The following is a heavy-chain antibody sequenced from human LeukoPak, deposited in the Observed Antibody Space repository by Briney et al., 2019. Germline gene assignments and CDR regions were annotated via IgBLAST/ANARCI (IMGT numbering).Heavy chain of an antibody. CDR1: GYFFPNAW. CDR2: INKDGRSA. CDR3: TRDMIRGVVNY. V-gene: IGHV3-74*01. J-gene: IGHJ4*02. D-gene: IGHD3-10*01. Sequence: GGSLRLSCTISGYFFPNAWLNWVRQAPGKGLVWVARINKDGRSASYADSVKGRFTISRDNRKNTLYLQMNSLRDEDTAVYFCTRDMIRGVVNYWGQGTLVSISS.